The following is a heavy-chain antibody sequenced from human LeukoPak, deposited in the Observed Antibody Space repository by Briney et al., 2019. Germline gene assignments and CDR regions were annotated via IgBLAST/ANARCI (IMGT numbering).Heavy chain of an antibody. CDR1: GYTFTGYY. Sequence: ASVRVSCKASGYTFTGYYMHGVRQAPGQGLEWMGWINPNSGGTNYAQKFQGRVTMTRDTAFSTAYMELSRLRSDDTAVYYCARGDFWSGYYYYFDYWGQGTLVTVSS. J-gene: IGHJ4*02. V-gene: IGHV1-2*02. D-gene: IGHD3-3*01. CDR2: INPNSGGT. CDR3: ARGDFWSGYYYYFDY.